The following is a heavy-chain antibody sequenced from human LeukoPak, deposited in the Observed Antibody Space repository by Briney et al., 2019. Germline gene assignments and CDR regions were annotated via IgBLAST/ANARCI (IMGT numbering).Heavy chain of an antibody. J-gene: IGHJ6*03. V-gene: IGHV3-30*02. Sequence: PGGSLRLSCAASTFSFSNYGMHWVRQVPGKGLEWLAFIQYDGSDKYYADSVKGRFTISRDNSRNTLYLQMNSLRVEDTAIFYCAKDGVMLASLTSWYMDVWGRGTTVTVSS. CDR3: AKDGVMLASLTSWYMDV. D-gene: IGHD3-16*01. CDR1: TFSFSNYG. CDR2: IQYDGSDK.